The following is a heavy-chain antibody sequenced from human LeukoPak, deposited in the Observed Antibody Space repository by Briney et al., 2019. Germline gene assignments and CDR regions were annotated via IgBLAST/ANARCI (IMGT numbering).Heavy chain of an antibody. V-gene: IGHV1-2*02. Sequence: EASVKVSCKASGYTFTGYYMHWVRQAPGQGLEWVGWINPNSGGTNYAQKFQGRVTMTRDTSISTAYMELSRLRSDDTAVYYCARTTSGSWYFDYWGQGTLVTVSS. D-gene: IGHD6-13*01. CDR1: GYTFTGYY. CDR3: ARTTSGSWYFDY. CDR2: INPNSGGT. J-gene: IGHJ4*02.